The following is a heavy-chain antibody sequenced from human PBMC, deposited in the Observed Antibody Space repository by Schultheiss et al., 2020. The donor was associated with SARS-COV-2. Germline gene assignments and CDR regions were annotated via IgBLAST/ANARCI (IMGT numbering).Heavy chain of an antibody. CDR2: INHSGST. V-gene: IGHV4-34*01. Sequence: SQTLSLTCAVYGGSFSGYYWSWIRQPPGKGLEWIGEINHSGSTNYNPSLKSRVTISVDTSKNQFSLKLSSVTAADTAVYYCARARSYCSGGSYYFDYWGQGTLVTVSS. D-gene: IGHD2-15*01. CDR3: ARARSYCSGGSYYFDY. CDR1: GGSFSGYY. J-gene: IGHJ4*02.